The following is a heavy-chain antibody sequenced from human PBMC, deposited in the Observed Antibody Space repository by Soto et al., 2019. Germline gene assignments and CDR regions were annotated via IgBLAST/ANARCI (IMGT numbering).Heavy chain of an antibody. J-gene: IGHJ4*02. D-gene: IGHD6-13*01. V-gene: IGHV1-18*01. CDR2: ISAYNGNT. Sequence: GASGKVSCKASGYTFTSYGISWVRQAPGQGLEWMGWISAYNGNTNYAQKLQGRVTMTTDTSTSTAYMELRSLLSDDTAGYYCARASLRGIAAEGGGWGQGTMVTV. CDR1: GYTFTSYG. CDR3: ARASLRGIAAEGGG.